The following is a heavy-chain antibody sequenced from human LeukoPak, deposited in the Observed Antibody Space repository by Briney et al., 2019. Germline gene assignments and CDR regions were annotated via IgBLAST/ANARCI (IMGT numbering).Heavy chain of an antibody. D-gene: IGHD6-19*01. V-gene: IGHV3-21*01. Sequence: GGSLRLSCAASGFTFSSYSMNWVRQAPGKGLEWVSSISSSSSYIYYADSVKGRFTISRDNAKNSLYLQMNSLRAEDTAVYYCARAEAVPGPGDYWGQGTLVTVSS. CDR3: ARAEAVPGPGDY. CDR2: ISSSSSYI. CDR1: GFTFSSYS. J-gene: IGHJ4*02.